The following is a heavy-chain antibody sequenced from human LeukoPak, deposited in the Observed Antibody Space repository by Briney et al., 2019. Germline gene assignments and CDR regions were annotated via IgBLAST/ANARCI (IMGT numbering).Heavy chain of an antibody. V-gene: IGHV1-69*13. CDR3: ARESLTTVVTSDY. CDR2: IIPIFGTA. D-gene: IGHD4-23*01. J-gene: IGHJ4*02. CDR1: GGTFSSYA. Sequence: SVKASCKASGGTFSSYAISWVRQAPGQGLEWMGGIIPIFGTANYAQKFQGRVTITADESTSTAYMELSSLRSEDTAVYYRARESLTTVVTSDYWGQGTLVTVSS.